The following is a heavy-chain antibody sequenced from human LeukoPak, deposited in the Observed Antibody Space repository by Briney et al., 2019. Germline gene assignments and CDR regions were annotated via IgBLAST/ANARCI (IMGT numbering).Heavy chain of an antibody. J-gene: IGHJ1*01. CDR3: AINLPANRRFQH. CDR1: GYTFTSYD. CDR2: MNPNSGNT. D-gene: IGHD1-14*01. Sequence: ASVKGSCKASGYTFTSYDINWVRQATGQGLEGMGWMNPNSGNTGCAQKFQGRVTMTRNTSISTAYMELSSLRSEDTAVYYCAINLPANRRFQHWGQGTLVTVSS. V-gene: IGHV1-8*01.